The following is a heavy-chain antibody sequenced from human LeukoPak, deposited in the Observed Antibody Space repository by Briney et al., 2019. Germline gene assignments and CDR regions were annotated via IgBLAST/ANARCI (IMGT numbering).Heavy chain of an antibody. CDR2: ISVRGGST. CDR3: ARVLRGSGSCFDY. CDR1: GFTFSSYA. J-gene: IGHJ4*02. V-gene: IGHV3-23*01. Sequence: GGSLRLSCAASGFTFSSYAMTWVRQVPGKGLEWVSVISVRGGSTYYADSVKGRFTISRDDSKNTLYLQMNSLRAEDTAVYYCARVLRGSGSCFDYWGQGTLVTVSS. D-gene: IGHD2-15*01.